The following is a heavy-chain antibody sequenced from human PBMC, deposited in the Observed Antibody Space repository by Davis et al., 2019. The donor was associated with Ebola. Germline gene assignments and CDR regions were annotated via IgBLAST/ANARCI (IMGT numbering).Heavy chain of an antibody. CDR1: GYTFTSYW. D-gene: IGHD6-19*01. V-gene: IGHV5-51*01. Sequence: GESLKISCKGSGYTFTSYWIAWVRQVPGKGLEWMGSIYPGDSETRYSPSLQGQVTISADKSISTAYLQWSSLKASDTAMYYCARHSKEWLVEFDYWGQGTLVTVSS. CDR3: ARHSKEWLVEFDY. J-gene: IGHJ4*02. CDR2: IYPGDSET.